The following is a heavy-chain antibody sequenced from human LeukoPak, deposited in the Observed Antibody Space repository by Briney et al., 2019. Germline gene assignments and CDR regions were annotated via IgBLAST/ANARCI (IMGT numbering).Heavy chain of an antibody. CDR3: AKDGASMYYYGSGTYYSLLFDY. CDR1: GFTFSTYG. CDR2: IRYDESNM. Sequence: PGGSLRLSCAASGFTFSTYGMHWVRQAPGKGVEWVAFIRYDESNMYYADSVKGRFTISRDNSKNTLYLQMNSLRTEDTAVYYCAKDGASMYYYGSGTYYSLLFDYWGQGTLVTVSS. J-gene: IGHJ4*02. D-gene: IGHD3-10*01. V-gene: IGHV3-30*02.